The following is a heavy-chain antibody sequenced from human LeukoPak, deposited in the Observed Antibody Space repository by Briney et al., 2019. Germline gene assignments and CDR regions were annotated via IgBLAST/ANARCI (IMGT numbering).Heavy chain of an antibody. D-gene: IGHD3-10*01. CDR3: AKGSSYGSGSHLDY. CDR1: GFTFSDYY. CDR2: LSSHTITT. Sequence: GGSLRLSCAASGFTFSDYYMSWIRQAPGKGLECISYLSSHTITTYYADSVKGRFTISRHNAKNSLYLQMDSLRADDTAVYFSAKGSSYGSGSHLDYWGQGTLVTVSP. J-gene: IGHJ4*02. V-gene: IGHV3-11*01.